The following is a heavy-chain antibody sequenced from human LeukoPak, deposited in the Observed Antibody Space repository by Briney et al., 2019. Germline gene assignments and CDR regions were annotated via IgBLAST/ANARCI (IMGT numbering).Heavy chain of an antibody. V-gene: IGHV3-30*18. CDR2: MSYDGIHK. J-gene: IGHJ6*02. CDR1: GFTFSSYA. CDR3: AKDRLVPTASTRTVHMDV. Sequence: PGRSLRLSCAASGFTFSSYAIHWVRQAPGKGLEWVAVMSYDGIHKYYADSVKGRFTISRDNSKNSLFLQMNSLRDEDTAVYYCAKDRLVPTASTRTVHMDVWGQGTTVTVSS. D-gene: IGHD2-2*01.